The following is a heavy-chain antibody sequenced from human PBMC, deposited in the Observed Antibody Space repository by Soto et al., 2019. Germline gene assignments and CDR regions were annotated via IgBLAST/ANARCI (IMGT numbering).Heavy chain of an antibody. CDR1: GFNCSGEA. V-gene: IGHV3-23*01. Sequence: HPGGSLRLSCAASGFNCSGEAMSWVRQAPGEGREWVSAITGTGPSTPYPDSVDRRFTISRHNPKNTLYLQMHTLRPQPTAVYYCGTGDSSFDYWGQGTLVTVSS. CDR2: ITGTGPST. CDR3: GTGDSSFDY. D-gene: IGHD2-21*01. J-gene: IGHJ4*02.